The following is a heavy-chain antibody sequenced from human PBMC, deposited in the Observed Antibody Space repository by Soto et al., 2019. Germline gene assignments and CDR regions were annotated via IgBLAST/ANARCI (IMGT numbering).Heavy chain of an antibody. CDR3: ARVTTTFVWFDP. J-gene: IGHJ5*02. D-gene: IGHD3-22*01. CDR2: INPSSANT. Sequence: QVQLVQSGAEVKKPGASVKVSCKASGYNFNSYDLNWVRQATGQGLEWMGWINPSSANTGYAQKFQGRVTITRDTSTSTAYMELSSLTSEDTAVYYCARVTTTFVWFDPWGQGTLVTVSS. V-gene: IGHV1-8*02. CDR1: GYNFNSYD.